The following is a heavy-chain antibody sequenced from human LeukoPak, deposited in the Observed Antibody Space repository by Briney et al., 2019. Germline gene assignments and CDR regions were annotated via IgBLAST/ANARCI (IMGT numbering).Heavy chain of an antibody. Sequence: GGSLRRSCAASGFTVSSNYMSWVRQAPGKGLEWVSVIYSGGSTYYADSVKGRFTISRHNSKNTLYLQMNSLRAEDTAVYYCAREAYDAFDIRGQGTMVTVSS. CDR3: AREAYDAFDI. J-gene: IGHJ3*02. V-gene: IGHV3-53*04. CDR2: IYSGGST. CDR1: GFTVSSNY.